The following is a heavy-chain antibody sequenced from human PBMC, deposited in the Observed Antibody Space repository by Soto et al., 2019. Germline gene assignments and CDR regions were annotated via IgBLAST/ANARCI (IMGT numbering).Heavy chain of an antibody. J-gene: IGHJ6*02. CDR1: GGTFSSYA. CDR2: IIPIFGTA. V-gene: IGHV1-69*13. Sequence: GASVKVSCKASGGTFSSYAISWVRQAPGQGLEWMGGIIPIFGTANYAQKFQGRVTITADESTSTAYMELSSLRSEDTAVYYCARDRRDGYGMDVWGQGTTVTVSS. CDR3: ARDRRDGYGMDV.